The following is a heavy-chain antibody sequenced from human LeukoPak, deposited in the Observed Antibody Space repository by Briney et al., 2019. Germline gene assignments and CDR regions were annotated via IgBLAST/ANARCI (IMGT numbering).Heavy chain of an antibody. J-gene: IGHJ4*02. CDR1: GGSFSGYY. V-gene: IGHV4-34*01. CDR2: INHSGST. Sequence: SETLSLTCAVYGGSFSGYYWSWIRQPPGKGLEWIGEINHSGSTNYNPSLKSRVTISVDTSKNQFSLKLSSVTAADTAVYYCARPYSSGWPLGYWGQGTLVTVSS. CDR3: ARPYSSGWPLGY. D-gene: IGHD6-19*01.